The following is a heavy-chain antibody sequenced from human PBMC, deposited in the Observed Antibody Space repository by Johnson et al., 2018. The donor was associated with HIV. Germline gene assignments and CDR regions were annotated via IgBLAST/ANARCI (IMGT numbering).Heavy chain of an antibody. CDR1: GFTVSSNY. J-gene: IGHJ3*02. D-gene: IGHD6-13*01. V-gene: IGHV3-66*03. CDR2: IYSGGST. CDR3: AKKQAAAGTGGGAFDI. Sequence: VQLVESGGGLIQPGGSLRLSCAASGFTVSSNYMSWVRQAPGKGLAWVSVIYSGGSTDYADSVQGRFTISRDNSKNTLDLQKNSLRTEDTAVYYCAKKQAAAGTGGGAFDIWGQGTMVTVSS.